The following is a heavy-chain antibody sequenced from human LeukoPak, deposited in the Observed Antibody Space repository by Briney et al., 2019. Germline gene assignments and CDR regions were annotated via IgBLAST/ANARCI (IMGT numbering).Heavy chain of an antibody. CDR2: TYYRSKWYN. V-gene: IGHV6-1*01. D-gene: IGHD6-13*01. J-gene: IGHJ4*02. CDR3: ARHIAAAGNFDY. Sequence: SQTLSLTCAISGDSVSSNSAAWNWVRQSPSRGLEWLGRTYYRSKWYNDYAVSVRSRITINPDTSKNQFSLQLTSVTPEDTAVYYCARHIAAAGNFDYWGQGTLVTVSS. CDR1: GDSVSSNSAA.